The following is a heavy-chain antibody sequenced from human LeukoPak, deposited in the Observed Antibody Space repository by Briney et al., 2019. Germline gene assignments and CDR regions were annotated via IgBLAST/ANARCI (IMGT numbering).Heavy chain of an antibody. J-gene: IGHJ4*02. CDR2: INPSGGST. D-gene: IGHD3-10*01. V-gene: IGHV1-46*01. CDR1: GYTFSSYY. CDR3: ARDLRSASGSFYNPHYFDY. Sequence: GASVKVSCKASGYTFSSYYMHWVRQAPGQGLEWMGIINPSGGSTTYAQKFQGRVTMTRDMSTSTVYMELSSLRSEDTAMYYCARDLRSASGSFYNPHYFDYWGQGTLVTVSS.